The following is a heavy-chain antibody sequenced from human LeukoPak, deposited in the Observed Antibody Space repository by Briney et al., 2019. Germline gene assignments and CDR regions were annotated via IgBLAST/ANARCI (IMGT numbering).Heavy chain of an antibody. CDR1: GGTFSSYA. V-gene: IGHV1-69*13. CDR3: ARDTMIVVAHYDYYSVMDV. D-gene: IGHD3-22*01. Sequence: SVKVSCKASGGTFSSYAISWVRQAPGQGLEWMGGIIPIFGTANYAQKFQGRVTITADESTSTAYMELRSLRSEDTAVYYCARDTMIVVAHYDYYSVMDVWGQGTTVTVSS. J-gene: IGHJ6*02. CDR2: IIPIFGTA.